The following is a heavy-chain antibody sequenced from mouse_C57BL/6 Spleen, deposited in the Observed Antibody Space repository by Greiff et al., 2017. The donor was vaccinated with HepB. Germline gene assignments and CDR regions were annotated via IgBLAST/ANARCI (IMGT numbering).Heavy chain of an antibody. J-gene: IGHJ4*01. CDR2: INPNNGGT. Sequence: EVQLQQSGPELVKPGASVKISCKASGYTFTDYYMNWVKQSHGKSLEWIGDINPNNGGTSYNQKFKGKATFTVDKSSSTAYMELRSLTSEDSAVYYCARFAMDYWGQGTSVTVSS. CDR1: GYTFTDYY. V-gene: IGHV1-26*01. CDR3: ARFAMDY.